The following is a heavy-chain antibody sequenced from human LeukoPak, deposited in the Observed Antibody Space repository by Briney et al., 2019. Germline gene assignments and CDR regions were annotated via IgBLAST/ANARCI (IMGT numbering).Heavy chain of an antibody. CDR3: AKDKAFCSGGSCYHDAFDI. CDR1: GFTFSSYG. D-gene: IGHD2-15*01. Sequence: GGSLRLSCAASGFTFSSYGMHWVRQAPGKGLEWVAVIWYDGSNKYYADSVKGRFTISRDNSKNTLYLQMNSLRAEDTAVYYCAKDKAFCSGGSCYHDAFDIWGQGTMVTVSS. V-gene: IGHV3-33*06. J-gene: IGHJ3*02. CDR2: IWYDGSNK.